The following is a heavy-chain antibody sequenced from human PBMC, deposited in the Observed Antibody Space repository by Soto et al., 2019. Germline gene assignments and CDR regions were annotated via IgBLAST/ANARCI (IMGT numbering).Heavy chain of an antibody. CDR1: GGSSSSSRCH. D-gene: IGHD1-1*01. J-gene: IGHJ6*02. V-gene: IGHV4-39*02. CDR2: IKYSGTT. CDR3: ARDWNQPIYYYGMDV. Sequence: SETLSLTCTVSGGSSSSSRCHWGWIRQPPGKGLEWIASIKYSGTTFYNPSLKSRVTLSVDTSKNQFALKLSSVTAADTAVYNCARDWNQPIYYYGMDVWGQGTTVTVSS.